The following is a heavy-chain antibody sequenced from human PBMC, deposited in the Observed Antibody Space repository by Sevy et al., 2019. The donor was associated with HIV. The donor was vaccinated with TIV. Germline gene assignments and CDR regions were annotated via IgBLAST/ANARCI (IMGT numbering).Heavy chain of an antibody. V-gene: IGHV1-18*01. D-gene: IGHD3-3*01. J-gene: IGHJ4*02. Sequence: ASVKVSCKASGYTFTNYAICWVRQAPGQGLEWMGWISGHNGDTKNAEKFQGRFTMTTDTSTKTAYMDLRSLRSDDTAVYYCMRGTTFYDFWTGGDYWGQGTLVTVSS. CDR3: MRGTTFYDFWTGGDY. CDR2: ISGHNGDT. CDR1: GYTFTNYA.